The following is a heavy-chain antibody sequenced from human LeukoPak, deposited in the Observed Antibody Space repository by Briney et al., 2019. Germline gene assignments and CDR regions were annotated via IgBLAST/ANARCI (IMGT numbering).Heavy chain of an antibody. J-gene: IGHJ4*02. Sequence: PSETLSLTCTVSGDSISSGDYYWSWIRQPAGKGLEWIGRISSSGSTNYNPSLKSRVTISVDKSKNQFSLKLSSVTAADTAVYYCASWEQWLVGLGYWGQGTLVTVSS. CDR2: ISSSGST. V-gene: IGHV4-61*02. CDR3: ASWEQWLVGLGY. CDR1: GDSISSGDYY. D-gene: IGHD6-19*01.